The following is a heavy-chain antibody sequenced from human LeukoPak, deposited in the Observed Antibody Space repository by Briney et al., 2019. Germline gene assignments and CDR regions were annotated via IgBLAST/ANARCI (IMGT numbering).Heavy chain of an antibody. CDR2: ISSSGSTI. D-gene: IGHD2-8*01. Sequence: GGSLRLSCAASGFTFSDYYMSWIRQAPGKGLERVSYISSSGSTIYYADSVKGRFTISRDNAKNSLYLQMNSLRAEDTAVYYCARESLMAHYYYYYYMDVWGKGTTVTVSS. V-gene: IGHV3-11*01. CDR1: GFTFSDYY. CDR3: ARESLMAHYYYYYYMDV. J-gene: IGHJ6*03.